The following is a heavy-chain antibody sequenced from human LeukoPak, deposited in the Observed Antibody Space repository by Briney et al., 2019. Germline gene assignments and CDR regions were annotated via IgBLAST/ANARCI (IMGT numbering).Heavy chain of an antibody. Sequence: PGGSLRLSCAASGFTVSSNYMSWVRQAPGKGLEWVSALNSGGDTTYYGDSVKGRFTISRDNSKNTLYLQMHSLRVEDTAIYYCVNRDGGWLQSSGMDVWGQGTAVTVSS. J-gene: IGHJ6*02. D-gene: IGHD5-24*01. V-gene: IGHV3-23*01. CDR2: LNSGGDTT. CDR1: GFTVSSNY. CDR3: VNRDGGWLQSSGMDV.